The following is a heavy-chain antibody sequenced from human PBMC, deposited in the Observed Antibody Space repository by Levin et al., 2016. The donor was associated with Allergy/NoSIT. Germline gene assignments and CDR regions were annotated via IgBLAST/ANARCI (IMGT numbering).Heavy chain of an antibody. J-gene: IGHJ4*02. V-gene: IGHV3-11*06. CDR3: AREQVTEGRLSY. D-gene: IGHD3-16*01. CDR2: ISSSGGYT. Sequence: GGSLRLSCAASGFTFSDYYMYWIRQAPGKGLEWVSYISSSGGYTNYADSVKGRFTISRDTAKSLLYLQMNSLRAEDTAVYYCAREQVTEGRLSYWGQGTLVTVSS. CDR1: GFTFSDYY.